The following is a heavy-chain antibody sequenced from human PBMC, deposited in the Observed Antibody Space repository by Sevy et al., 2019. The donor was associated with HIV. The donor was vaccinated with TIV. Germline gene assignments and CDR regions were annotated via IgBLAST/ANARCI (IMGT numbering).Heavy chain of an antibody. Sequence: SETLSLTCAVSGGSISSGGYSWSWIRQPPGKGLEWMGYIHLSGNTYYNPSLKSRVTISVDRSKNQFSLKLSSVTAADTAVYYCARAAASVTTVTHFDYWGQGTLVTVSS. CDR2: IHLSGNT. D-gene: IGHD4-17*01. CDR1: GGSISSGGYS. J-gene: IGHJ4*02. V-gene: IGHV4-30-2*01. CDR3: ARAAASVTTVTHFDY.